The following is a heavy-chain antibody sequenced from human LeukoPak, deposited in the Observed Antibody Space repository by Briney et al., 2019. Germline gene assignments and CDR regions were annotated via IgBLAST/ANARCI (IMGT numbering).Heavy chain of an antibody. CDR1: GYTFTGYY. V-gene: IGHV1-2*02. CDR3: ARPAGGAAHDAFDI. D-gene: IGHD2-15*01. Sequence: ASVKVSCKASGYTFTGYYMHWVRQAPGQGLEWMGWINPNSGGTNYAQKFQGRVTMTRDTSISTAYMELSRLRSDDTAVYYCARPAGGAAHDAFDIWGQGTMVTVSS. CDR2: INPNSGGT. J-gene: IGHJ3*02.